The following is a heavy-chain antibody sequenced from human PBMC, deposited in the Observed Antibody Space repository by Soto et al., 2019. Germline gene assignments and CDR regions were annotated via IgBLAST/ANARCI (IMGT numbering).Heavy chain of an antibody. CDR2: ISGDGLST. Sequence: PGGSLRLSCAGSGSTFTDFTMTWVRQAPGKGLEWVSAISGDGLSTYYAGSVKGRFTISGDNSKTTLYLQMNSLRAEDTAVYYCARRPDAFDIWGRGTMVTVSS. J-gene: IGHJ3*02. CDR3: ARRPDAFDI. V-gene: IGHV3-23*01. CDR1: GSTFTDFT.